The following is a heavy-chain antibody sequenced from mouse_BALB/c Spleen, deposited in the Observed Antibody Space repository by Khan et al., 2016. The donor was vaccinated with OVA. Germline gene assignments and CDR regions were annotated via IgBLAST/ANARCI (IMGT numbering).Heavy chain of an antibody. Sequence: QIQLVQSGPELKKPGETVKISCKASGYTFTNYGMNWVKQAPGKGLKWMGWINTYPGEPTYADDFKGRFAFSLETSASTAYLQINNLKNEDTATYFCARPPYFSYVMGYWGQGTSVTVSS. CDR2: INTYPGEP. D-gene: IGHD2-10*01. CDR3: ARPPYFSYVMGY. V-gene: IGHV9-3-1*01. J-gene: IGHJ4*01. CDR1: GYTFTNYG.